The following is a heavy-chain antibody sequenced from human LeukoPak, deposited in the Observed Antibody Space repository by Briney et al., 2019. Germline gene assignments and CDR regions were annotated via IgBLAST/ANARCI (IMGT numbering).Heavy chain of an antibody. CDR2: INPSSGGT. D-gene: IGHD4-23*01. Sequence: GASVKVSCKASGYTFTGYYMHWVRQAPGQGLEWMGWINPSSGGTNYAQKFQGRVTMTRDTSISTAYMELSRLRSDDTAVYYCAREETRHGGNTDYWGQGTLVTVSS. CDR1: GYTFTGYY. V-gene: IGHV1-2*02. CDR3: AREETRHGGNTDY. J-gene: IGHJ4*02.